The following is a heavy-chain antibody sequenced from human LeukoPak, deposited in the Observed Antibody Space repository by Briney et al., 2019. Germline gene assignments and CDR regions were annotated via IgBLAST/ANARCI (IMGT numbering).Heavy chain of an antibody. CDR3: TRVGCSSTTCYPERDY. CDR2: IIGYNGNT. Sequence: ASVKVSCKPSGYTFSNYGIIWVRQAPGQGLEWMGWIIGYNGNTKYAQKFQGRVTMTTDTSTSTASMELRSLRSDDTAVYYCTRVGCSSTTCYPERDYWGQGTLVIVSS. D-gene: IGHD2-2*01. V-gene: IGHV1-18*01. CDR1: GYTFSNYG. J-gene: IGHJ4*02.